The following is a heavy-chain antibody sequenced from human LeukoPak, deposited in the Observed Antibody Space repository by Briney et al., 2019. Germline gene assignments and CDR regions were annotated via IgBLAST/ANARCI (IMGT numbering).Heavy chain of an antibody. J-gene: IGHJ4*02. CDR2: INQDGSEK. CDR3: AREPYSYCSGGSCYTLAPWY. D-gene: IGHD2-15*01. Sequence: GGSLRLSCAASGFTFSSYWMSWVRQAPGKGLEWVANINQDGSEKYYVDSVKGRFTISRDNAKNSLYLQMNSLRAEDTAVYYCAREPYSYCSGGSCYTLAPWYWGQGTLVTVSS. CDR1: GFTFSSYW. V-gene: IGHV3-7*01.